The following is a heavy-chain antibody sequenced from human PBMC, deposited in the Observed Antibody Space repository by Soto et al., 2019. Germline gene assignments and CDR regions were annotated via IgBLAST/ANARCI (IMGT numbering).Heavy chain of an antibody. CDR1: GYTFTSYD. CDR2: MKPNSGNT. V-gene: IGHV1-8*01. J-gene: IGHJ6*02. Sequence: QVKLVQSGAEVKKPGASVKVSCKASGYTFTSYDINWVRQATGQGLEWMGWMKPNSGNTGYAQKFQGRVTMTRHTTSSTAYQQLSSLRSEDTAVYYCATKDVLVPAAHGCDYYYGMDVWGQGTTVTVSS. CDR3: ATKDVLVPAAHGCDYYYGMDV. D-gene: IGHD2-2*01.